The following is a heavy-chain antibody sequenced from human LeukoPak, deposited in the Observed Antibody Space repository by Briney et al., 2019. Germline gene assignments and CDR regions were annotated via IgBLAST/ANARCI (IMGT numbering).Heavy chain of an antibody. CDR1: GFTVSSNY. J-gene: IGHJ4*02. Sequence: GGSLRLSCAASGFTVSSNYMTWVRQAPGKGLEWVSVLYSDGTTYYGDSVRGRFTTSRDDSKNTLFLQMNSLRVEDTAVYYCARVMARPAKDDYFDYWGQGTLVIVSS. V-gene: IGHV3-53*01. D-gene: IGHD2-8*01. CDR3: ARVMARPAKDDYFDY. CDR2: LYSDGTT.